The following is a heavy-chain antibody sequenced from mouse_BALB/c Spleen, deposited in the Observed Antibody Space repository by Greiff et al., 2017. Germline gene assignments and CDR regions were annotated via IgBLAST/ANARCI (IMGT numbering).Heavy chain of an antibody. CDR1: GYAFSSYW. CDR3: ARRRGYYYAMDY. CDR2: IYPGDGDT. J-gene: IGHJ4*01. Sequence: QVQLQQSGAELVRPGSSVKISCKASGYAFSSYWMNWVKQRPGQGLEWIGHIYPGDGDTNYNGKFKGKATLTADKSSSTAYMQLSILTSEDSEVSFCARRRGYYYAMDYWGQGTSVTVSS. V-gene: IGHV1-80*01.